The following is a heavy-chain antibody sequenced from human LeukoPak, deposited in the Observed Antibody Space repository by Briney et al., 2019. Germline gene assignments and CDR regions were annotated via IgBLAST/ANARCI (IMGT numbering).Heavy chain of an antibody. V-gene: IGHV3-21*01. CDR1: GFTFSSYS. J-gene: IGHJ4*02. D-gene: IGHD3-16*01. Sequence: GGSLRLSCAASGFTFSSYSMNWVRQAPGKGLEWVSSISSSSSYIYYTDSVKGRSTISRDNAKNSLSLQMNSLRAEDTAVYYCARDWGDYYFDYWGQGTLVTVSS. CDR2: ISSSSSYI. CDR3: ARDWGDYYFDY.